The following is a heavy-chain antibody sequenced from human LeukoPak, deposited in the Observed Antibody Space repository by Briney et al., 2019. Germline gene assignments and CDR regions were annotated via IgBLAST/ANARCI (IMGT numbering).Heavy chain of an antibody. CDR1: GFTFSSYG. J-gene: IGHJ6*03. V-gene: IGHV3-33*06. CDR3: AKDIVLMVYAIFYYYYMDV. D-gene: IGHD2-8*01. CDR2: IWYDGSNK. Sequence: GGSLRLSCAASGFTFSSYGMHRVRQAPGKGLEWVAVIWYDGSNKYYADSVKGRFTISRDNSKNTLYLQMNSLRAEDTAVYYCAKDIVLMVYAIFYYYYMDVWGKGTTVTVSS.